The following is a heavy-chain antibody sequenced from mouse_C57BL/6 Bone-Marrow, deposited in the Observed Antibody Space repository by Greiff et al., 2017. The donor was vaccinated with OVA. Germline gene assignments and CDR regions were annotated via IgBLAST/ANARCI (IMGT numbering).Heavy chain of an antibody. J-gene: IGHJ3*01. D-gene: IGHD2-4*01. CDR3: TDYDYYLFAY. CDR1: GFTFSNYW. V-gene: IGHV6-3*01. Sequence: EVKLVESGGGLVQPGGSMKLSCVASGFTFSNYWMNWVRQSPEKGLEWVAQIRLKSDNYATHYAESVKGRFTISRDDSKSSVYLQMNNLRAEDTGIYYCTDYDYYLFAYWGQGTLVTVSA. CDR2: IRLKSDNYAT.